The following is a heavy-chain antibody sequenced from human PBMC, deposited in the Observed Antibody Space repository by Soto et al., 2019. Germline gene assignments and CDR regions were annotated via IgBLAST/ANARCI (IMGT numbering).Heavy chain of an antibody. CDR2: ISAHNGNT. V-gene: IGHV1-18*01. J-gene: IGHJ4*02. Sequence: QVHLVQSGAEVKKPGASVKVSCKGSGYIFTTYGITWVRQATGQGLEWMGWISAHNGNTNYAQKLQGRVTVTRDTSTSTAYMELRNLRSVDTTLYYCSRGRYVDYWGQGALVTVSS. CDR1: GYIFTTYG. D-gene: IGHD1-1*01. CDR3: SRGRYVDY.